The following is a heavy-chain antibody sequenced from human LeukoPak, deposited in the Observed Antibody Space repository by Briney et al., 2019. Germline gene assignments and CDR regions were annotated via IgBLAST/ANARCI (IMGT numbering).Heavy chain of an antibody. CDR2: INPNSGGT. D-gene: IGHD3-22*01. CDR1: GYTFTGYY. V-gene: IGHV1-2*02. CDR3: AGVLDYYDSSGYYR. J-gene: IGHJ5*02. Sequence: GASVKVSCKASGYTFTGYYMHWVRQAPGQGLEWMGWINPNSGGTNYAQKFQGRVTMTRDTSISTAYMELSRLRSDDTAVYYCAGVLDYYDSSGYYRWGQGTLVTVSS.